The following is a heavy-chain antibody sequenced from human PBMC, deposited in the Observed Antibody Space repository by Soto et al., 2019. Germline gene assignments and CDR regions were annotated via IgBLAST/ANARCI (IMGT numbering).Heavy chain of an antibody. CDR3: AGEAAYCGGDCYSRDYYYYGMDV. V-gene: IGHV3-33*01. CDR2: IWYDGSNK. D-gene: IGHD2-21*02. CDR1: GFTFSSYG. Sequence: GGSLRLSCAASGFTFSSYGMHWVRQAPGKGLEWVAVIWYDGSNKYYADSVKGRFTISRDNSKNTLYLQMNSLRAEDTAVYYCAGEAAYCGGDCYSRDYYYYGMDVWGQGTMGTVSS. J-gene: IGHJ6*02.